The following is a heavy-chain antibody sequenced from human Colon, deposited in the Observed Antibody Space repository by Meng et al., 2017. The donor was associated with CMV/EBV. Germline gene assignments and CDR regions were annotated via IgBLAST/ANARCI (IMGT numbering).Heavy chain of an antibody. V-gene: IGHV1-2*02. J-gene: IGHJ5*02. CDR1: GYPFTVYF. CDR3: TRGYGDFALDP. CDR2: INPTTGGT. D-gene: IGHD4-17*01. Sequence: SCKASGYPFTVYFIEWVRQAPGQGFEWMGWINPTTGGTYSAQKFQGRVTMTRDTSITTAYMELSSLTSDDTAVYYCTRGYGDFALDPWGQGTLVTVSS.